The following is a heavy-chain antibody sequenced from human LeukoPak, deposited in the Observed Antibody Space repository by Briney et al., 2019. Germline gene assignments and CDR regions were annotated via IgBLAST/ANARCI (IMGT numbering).Heavy chain of an antibody. V-gene: IGHV5-51*01. D-gene: IGHD2-8*01. Sequence: GESLKISCKVIESQFYPFAKSWIAWVRQMPGKGLEWMGMIYPGDSETRYRPSFQGQVTLSADRSISTAYLQWSSLKASDTAMYYCARQEDCSNGVCYKWDDWGQGTLVTVSS. CDR1: ESQFYPFAKSW. J-gene: IGHJ4*02. CDR3: ARQEDCSNGVCYKWDD. CDR2: IYPGDSET.